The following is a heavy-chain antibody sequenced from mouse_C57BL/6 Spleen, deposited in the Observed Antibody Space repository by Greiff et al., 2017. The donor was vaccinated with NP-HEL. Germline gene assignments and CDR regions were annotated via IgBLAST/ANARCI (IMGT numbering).Heavy chain of an antibody. J-gene: IGHJ4*01. D-gene: IGHD1-1*01. CDR2: ISSGSSTI. Sequence: EVKLMESGGGLVKPGGSLKLSCAASGFTFSDYGMHWVRQAPEKGLEWVAYISSGSSTIYYADTVKGRFTISRDNAKNTLFLQMTSLRSEDTAMYYCAKGNYYGSLMDYWGQGTSVTVSS. CDR3: AKGNYYGSLMDY. V-gene: IGHV5-17*01. CDR1: GFTFSDYG.